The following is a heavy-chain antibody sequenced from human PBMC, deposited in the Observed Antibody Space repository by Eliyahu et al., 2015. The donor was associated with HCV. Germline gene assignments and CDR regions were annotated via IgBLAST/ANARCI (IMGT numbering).Heavy chain of an antibody. D-gene: IGHD4-17*01. V-gene: IGHV3-33*01. CDR3: AREGGDYVSDY. Sequence: QVQLVESGGGVVQPGXSLRLSFXASXFTFSPYVMHWVRQAPGKGLEWVAAIWYDGSNKYYVDSVKGRFTISRDNSKNTLYLQMNSLRAEDTAVYYCAREGGDYVSDYWGQGTLVTVSS. CDR1: XFTFSPYV. CDR2: IWYDGSNK. J-gene: IGHJ4*01.